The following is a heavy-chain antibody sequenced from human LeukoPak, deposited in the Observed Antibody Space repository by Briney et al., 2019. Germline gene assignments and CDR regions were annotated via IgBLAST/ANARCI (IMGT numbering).Heavy chain of an antibody. D-gene: IGHD4-11*01. Sequence: PGGPLRLSCAASGFTFSDYYMIWIRPAPGKGLEGVSYISNSGSTIYYADSVKGRFTISRDNAKNSLYLQMNSLRAEDTAMYYCARDTAGSNYDNWGQGTLVTVSS. CDR3: ARDTAGSNYDN. CDR2: ISNSGSTI. CDR1: GFTFSDYY. J-gene: IGHJ4*02. V-gene: IGHV3-11*04.